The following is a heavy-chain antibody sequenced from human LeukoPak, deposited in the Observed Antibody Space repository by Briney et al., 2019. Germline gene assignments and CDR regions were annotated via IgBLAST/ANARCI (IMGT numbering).Heavy chain of an antibody. V-gene: IGHV4-59*08. CDR3: ARPPRGMRGYFQH. J-gene: IGHJ1*01. CDR1: GGSISSYY. Sequence: PSETLSLTCTVSGGSISSYYWSWIRQPPGKGLEWIGYIYYSGSTNYNPSLKSRVTISVDTSKNQFSLKLSSVTAADTAVYYCARPPRGMRGYFQHWSQGTLVTVSS. CDR2: IYYSGST. D-gene: IGHD3-10*01.